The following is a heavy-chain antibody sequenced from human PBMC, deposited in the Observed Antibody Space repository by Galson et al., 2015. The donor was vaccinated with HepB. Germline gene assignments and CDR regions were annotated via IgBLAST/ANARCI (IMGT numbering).Heavy chain of an antibody. V-gene: IGHV3-23*01. CDR3: ARQSEPGYSAHPLDY. CDR2: ISGSGYST. CDR1: GFTFSSYG. D-gene: IGHD4-11*01. Sequence: SLRLSCAASGFTFSSYGMNWVRQAPGKGLEWVASISGSGYSTYRADSVTGRFTISRDNSKNTVYLQMNSLRAEDTALYYCARQSEPGYSAHPLDYWGLGTLVTVSS. J-gene: IGHJ4*02.